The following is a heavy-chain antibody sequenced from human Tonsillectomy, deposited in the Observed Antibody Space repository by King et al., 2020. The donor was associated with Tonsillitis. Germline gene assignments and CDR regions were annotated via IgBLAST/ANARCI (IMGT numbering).Heavy chain of an antibody. J-gene: IGHJ4*02. CDR2: IWYDGSNK. D-gene: IGHD2-2*01. CDR1: GFTFSSYG. CDR3: ARDLVGDCSSTCCHHFDY. Sequence: VQLVESGGGVVQPGRSLRLSCAASGFTFSSYGMHWVRQAPGKGLEWVAVIWYDGSNKYYADSVKGRFTISRDNSKNTLYLQMNSLRAEDTAVYYCARDLVGDCSSTCCHHFDYWGQGTLVTVSS. V-gene: IGHV3-33*01.